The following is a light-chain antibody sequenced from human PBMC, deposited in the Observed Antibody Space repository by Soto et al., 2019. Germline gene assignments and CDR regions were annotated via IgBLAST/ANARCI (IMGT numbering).Light chain of an antibody. CDR3: EQYNTYSTT. CDR2: KAC. V-gene: IGKV1-5*03. Sequence: DIQMTQSPSTLSASVGDRVTITCRASQSINNWLAWYQQKPGKAPKVLLSKACSLESGFPPRFSGSGSGAEFMLAISSRQPDDFATYFCEQYNTYSTTSGQGTKLEIK. J-gene: IGKJ2*01. CDR1: QSINNW.